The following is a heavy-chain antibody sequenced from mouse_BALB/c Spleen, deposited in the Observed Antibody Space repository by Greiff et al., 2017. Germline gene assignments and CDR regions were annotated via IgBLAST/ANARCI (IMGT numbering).Heavy chain of an antibody. CDR2: ISSGGSYT. CDR1: GFTFSSYG. J-gene: IGHJ3*01. V-gene: IGHV5-6*01. D-gene: IGHD2-1*01. Sequence: EVKVVESGGDLVKPGGSLKLSCAASGFTFSSYGMSWVRQTPDKRLEWVATISSGGSYTYYPDSVKGRFTISRDNAKNTLYLQMSSLKSEDTAMYYCARQDGNYGFAYWGQGTLVTVSA. CDR3: ARQDGNYGFAY.